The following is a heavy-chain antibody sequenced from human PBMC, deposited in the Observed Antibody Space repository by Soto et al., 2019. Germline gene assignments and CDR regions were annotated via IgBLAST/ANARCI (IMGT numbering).Heavy chain of an antibody. CDR1: GFSLSTSGVG. V-gene: IGHV2-5*02. J-gene: IGHJ5*02. D-gene: IGHD6-13*01. CDR3: AHRLGGIAAAGGVSWFDP. CDR2: IYWDDDK. Sequence: SGPTLVKPTQTLTLTCTFSGFSLSTSGVGVGWIRQPPGKALEWLALIYWDDDKRYSPSLKSRLTITKDTSKNQVVLTMTNMDPVDTATYYCAHRLGGIAAAGGVSWFDPWGQGTLVTVSS.